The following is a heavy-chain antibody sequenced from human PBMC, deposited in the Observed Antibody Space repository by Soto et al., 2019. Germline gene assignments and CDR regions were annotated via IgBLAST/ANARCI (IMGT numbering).Heavy chain of an antibody. V-gene: IGHV3-74*01. CDR3: ATVATTSYNWFDP. Sequence: EVQLVESGGGLVQPGMSLRLSCAASGFTFSTYWMHWVRQAPGKGLVWVSCINSAGTITSYADSVKGRFTVSRDNAKNTLYLQINSLTADDTAVYYCATVATTSYNWFDPWGQRNLVTVAS. CDR1: GFTFSTYW. J-gene: IGHJ5*02. D-gene: IGHD5-12*01. CDR2: INSAGTIT.